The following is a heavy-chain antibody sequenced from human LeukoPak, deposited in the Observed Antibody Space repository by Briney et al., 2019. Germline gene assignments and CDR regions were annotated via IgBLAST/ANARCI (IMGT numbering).Heavy chain of an antibody. CDR3: AKDSEATTPWTFQLWLRAWFDP. Sequence: GGSLRLSCAASGFTFSSYSMNSVRQAPGKGLEWVSSISSSSSYIYYADSVKGRFTISRDNAKNSLYLQMNSLRAEDTAVYYCAKDSEATTPWTFQLWLRAWFDPWGQGTLVTVSS. CDR1: GFTFSSYS. V-gene: IGHV3-21*01. CDR2: ISSSSSYI. J-gene: IGHJ5*02. D-gene: IGHD5-18*01.